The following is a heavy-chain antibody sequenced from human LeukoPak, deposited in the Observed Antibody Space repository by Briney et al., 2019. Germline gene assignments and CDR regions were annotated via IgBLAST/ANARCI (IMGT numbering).Heavy chain of an antibody. CDR1: GFTFSSYS. CDR3: ARGAILTGYADY. D-gene: IGHD3-9*01. Sequence: GGSLRLSCAASGFTFSSYSMNWVRQAPGKGLEWVSSISSSSSYIYYADSVKGRFTISRDNAKNSLYLQMNSLRAEDTAVYYCARGAILTGYADYWGQGTLVTVSS. J-gene: IGHJ4*02. V-gene: IGHV3-21*01. CDR2: ISSSSSYI.